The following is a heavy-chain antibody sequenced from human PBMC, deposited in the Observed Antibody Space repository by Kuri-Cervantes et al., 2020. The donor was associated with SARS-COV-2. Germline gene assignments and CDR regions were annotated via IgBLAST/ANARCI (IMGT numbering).Heavy chain of an antibody. CDR3: AKARYRSFSNSISDC. J-gene: IGHJ4*02. CDR2: ISYDGSNK. CDR1: GFTFSSYG. D-gene: IGHD3-3*02. V-gene: IGHV3-30*18. Sequence: LSLTCAASGFTFSSYGMHWVRQAPGKGLEWVAVISYDGSNKYYADSVKGRFTISRDNSKNTLYLQMNSLRAEDTAVYYCAKARYRSFSNSISDCWGQGTLVTVSS.